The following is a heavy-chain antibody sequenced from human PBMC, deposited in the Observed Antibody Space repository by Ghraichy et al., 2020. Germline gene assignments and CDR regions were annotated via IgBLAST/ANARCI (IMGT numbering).Heavy chain of an antibody. D-gene: IGHD4-17*01. CDR2: VSGSGGIT. Sequence: GGSLRLSCVVSGFNFRTHAMSWVRQAPGKGLEWVSSVSGSGGITYHAASVKGRFTISRDNSEATLYLEMNSLRAEDTALYYCAREMGDYIFSAFDRWGQGTLV. CDR1: GFNFRTHA. CDR3: AREMGDYIFSAFDR. J-gene: IGHJ3*02. V-gene: IGHV3-23*01.